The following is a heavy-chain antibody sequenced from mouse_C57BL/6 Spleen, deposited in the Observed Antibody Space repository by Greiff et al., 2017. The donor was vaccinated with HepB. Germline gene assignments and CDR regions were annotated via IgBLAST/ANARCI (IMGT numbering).Heavy chain of an antibody. Sequence: VQLQQSGAELARPGASVKLSCKASGYTFTSYGISWVKQRTGQGLEWIGEIYPRSGNTYYNEKFKGKATLTADKSSSTAYMELRSLTSEDSAVYFCARWYGSSIWYFDVWGTGTTVTVSS. CDR1: GYTFTSYG. CDR3: ARWYGSSIWYFDV. CDR2: IYPRSGNT. D-gene: IGHD1-1*01. J-gene: IGHJ1*03. V-gene: IGHV1-81*01.